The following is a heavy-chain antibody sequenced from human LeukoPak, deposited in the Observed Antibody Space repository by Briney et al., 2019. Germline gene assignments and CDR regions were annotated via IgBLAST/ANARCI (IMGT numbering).Heavy chain of an antibody. J-gene: IGHJ4*02. V-gene: IGHV3-7*01. CDR2: MDQSGSEK. D-gene: IGHD3-3*01. CDR3: TRTIFGVVIPASTFDY. CDR1: GFMFSNLR. Sequence: GGSLRLSCAASGFMFSNLRMSWVRQAPGKGLEWVATMDQSGSEKYYLDSVKGRFTISRDNAKNSLFLHMTNLRAEDTAVYYCTRTIFGVVIPASTFDYWGQGTLVSVSS.